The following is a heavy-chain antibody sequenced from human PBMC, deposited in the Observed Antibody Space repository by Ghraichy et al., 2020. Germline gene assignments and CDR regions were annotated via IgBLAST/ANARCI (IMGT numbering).Heavy chain of an antibody. Sequence: SETLSLTCAVYGGSFSGYYWSWIRQPPGKGLEWIGEINHSGSTNYNPSLKSRVTISVDTSKNQFSLKLSSVTAADTAVYYCARGHSRITMVRGVRWFDPWGQGTLVTVSS. CDR3: ARGHSRITMVRGVRWFDP. V-gene: IGHV4-34*01. CDR1: GGSFSGYY. CDR2: INHSGST. D-gene: IGHD3-10*01. J-gene: IGHJ5*02.